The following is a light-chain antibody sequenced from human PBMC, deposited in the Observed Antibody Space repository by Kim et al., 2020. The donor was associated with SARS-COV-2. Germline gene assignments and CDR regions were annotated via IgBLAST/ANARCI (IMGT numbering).Light chain of an antibody. CDR2: GAS. CDR3: QQYGGAPRT. J-gene: IGKJ1*01. CDR1: QSLSSAY. V-gene: IGKV3-20*01. Sequence: YPGERATLSCRASQSLSSAYIAWYQQKPGQAPRLLVFGASGRATGIPDRFSGSGSGTDFTLSINRLEPEDFAVYYCQQYGGAPRTFGQGTKVEIK.